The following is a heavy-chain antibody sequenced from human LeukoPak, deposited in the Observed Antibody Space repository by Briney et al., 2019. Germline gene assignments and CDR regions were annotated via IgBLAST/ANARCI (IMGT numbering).Heavy chain of an antibody. D-gene: IGHD3-10*02. CDR1: GFTFSSYV. J-gene: IGHJ4*02. CDR2: ISYDGSNE. CDR3: ASGVRGVPFDY. Sequence: GGSLRLSCAASGFTFSSYVMHWVRQAPGKGLEWVAIISYDGSNEYYADSVKGRFTISRDNSKNSLYLQMNSLRAEDTAVYYCASGVRGVPFDYWGQGTLVTVSS. V-gene: IGHV3-30*04.